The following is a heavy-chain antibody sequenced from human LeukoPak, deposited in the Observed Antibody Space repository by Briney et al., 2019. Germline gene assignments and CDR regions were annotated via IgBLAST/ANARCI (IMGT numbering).Heavy chain of an antibody. CDR3: ARPSGSYYYDAFDI. J-gene: IGHJ3*02. CDR1: GFTFSGYW. Sequence: TGGSLRLSCAASGFTFSGYWIHWVRQAPGKGLVWVSRINSDRSSTSYADSVKGRFTISRDNAKKTLYLQMNSLRAEDTAVYYCARPSGSYYYDAFDIWGQGTMVTVSS. CDR2: INSDRSST. V-gene: IGHV3-74*01. D-gene: IGHD1-26*01.